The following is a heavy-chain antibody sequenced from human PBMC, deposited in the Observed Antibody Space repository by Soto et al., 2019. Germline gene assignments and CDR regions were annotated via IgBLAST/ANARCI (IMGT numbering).Heavy chain of an antibody. V-gene: IGHV3-64*01. CDR2: ISSNGGST. CDR1: GFTFSSYA. Sequence: GGSLRLSCAASGFTFSSYAMHWVRQAPGKGLEYVSAISSNGGSTYYANSVKGRFTISRDNSKNTLYLQMGSLRAEDMAVYYCVTSRWTTPHYFDYWGQGTLVTVSS. CDR3: VTSRWTTPHYFDY. J-gene: IGHJ4*02. D-gene: IGHD1-1*01.